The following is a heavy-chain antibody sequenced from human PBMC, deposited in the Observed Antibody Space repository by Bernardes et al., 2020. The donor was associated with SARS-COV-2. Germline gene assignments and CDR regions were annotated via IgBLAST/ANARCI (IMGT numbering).Heavy chain of an antibody. CDR1: GFPFSSYW. CDR3: ARIDDVTGRDY. CDR2: IKGDGSQG. J-gene: IGHJ4*02. V-gene: IGHV3-7*01. D-gene: IGHD3-9*01. Sequence: WGSLRLSCAASGFPFSSYWMSWVRQAPGKGLEWVANIKGDGSQGSSVDSVRGRFAISRDNAKNLLYLQMDSLRAEDTAVYYCARIDDVTGRDYWSQGTLVTVSS.